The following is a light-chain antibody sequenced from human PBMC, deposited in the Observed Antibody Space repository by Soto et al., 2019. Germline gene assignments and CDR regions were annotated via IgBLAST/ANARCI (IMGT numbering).Light chain of an antibody. CDR1: RGVSSY. V-gene: IGKV1-9*01. CDR2: AAS. CDR3: QQHNNYLLT. J-gene: IGKJ4*01. Sequence: DIEMTQSPASLSASVGDRGSIPCRASRGVSSYVGWYQQKPGKAPKLLIYAASTLQSGVPSRFSGSGSGTDFTLTISCLQAEDFATYYCQQHNNYLLTFGRGTKVDIK.